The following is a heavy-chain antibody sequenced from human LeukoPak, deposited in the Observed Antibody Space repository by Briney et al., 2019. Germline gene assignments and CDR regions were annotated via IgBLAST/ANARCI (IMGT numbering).Heavy chain of an antibody. Sequence: GGSLRLSCAASGFTVSSNYMSWVRQAPGKGLEWVSVIYSSGSTYYADSVKGRFTIFRDNSKNTLRLQMNTLRAEDTAVYYCASRIATAGSVDYWGQGTLVTVSS. D-gene: IGHD6-13*01. CDR2: IYSSGST. CDR3: ASRIATAGSVDY. V-gene: IGHV3-53*01. CDR1: GFTVSSNY. J-gene: IGHJ4*02.